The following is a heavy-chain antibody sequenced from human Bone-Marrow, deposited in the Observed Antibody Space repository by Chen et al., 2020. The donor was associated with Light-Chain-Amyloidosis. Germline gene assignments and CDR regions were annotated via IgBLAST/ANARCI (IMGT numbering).Heavy chain of an antibody. Sequence: QVQLVQSGAEVKKPGASVKVSCKASGYTFIGYYIHWVRQAPGQGLEWMGWIDPNSGVTIPAQMFQGRVTMTRDTSISTAYMELSGLGSDDTAVYYCAGGSEEGSYFRWFDPWGQGTLVTVSS. CDR1: GYTFIGYY. D-gene: IGHD1-26*01. CDR3: AGGSEEGSYFRWFDP. V-gene: IGHV1-2*02. CDR2: IDPNSGVT. J-gene: IGHJ5*02.